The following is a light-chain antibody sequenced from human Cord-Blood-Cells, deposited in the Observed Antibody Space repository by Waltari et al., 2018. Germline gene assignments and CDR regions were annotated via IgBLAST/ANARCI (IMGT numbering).Light chain of an antibody. Sequence: EIVMTQSPATLSVSPGERATLSCRASQSVSSNLAWYHQKPGQAPRLLIYVASARATGIPARVSGSGSGTEFTLTISSLQSEDFAVYYCQQYNNWPPTFGQGTKVEIK. J-gene: IGKJ1*01. CDR3: QQYNNWPPT. CDR2: VAS. CDR1: QSVSSN. V-gene: IGKV3-15*01.